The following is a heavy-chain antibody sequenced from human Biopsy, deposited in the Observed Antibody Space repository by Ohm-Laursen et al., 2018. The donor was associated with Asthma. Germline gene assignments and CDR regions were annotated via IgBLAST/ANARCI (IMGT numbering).Heavy chain of an antibody. CDR3: ARGDSSNWSHYYFDY. D-gene: IGHD3-22*01. CDR1: GFAVSRDY. Sequence: LSLSCSASGFAVSRDYMFWVRQTPGKGLEWVSVIYSGGTSHTADSVRGRFTISRDYSKNTLYLQMHSLRAEDTAVYYCARGDSSNWSHYYFDYWGQGTLVTVSS. V-gene: IGHV3-53*01. CDR2: IYSGGTS. J-gene: IGHJ4*02.